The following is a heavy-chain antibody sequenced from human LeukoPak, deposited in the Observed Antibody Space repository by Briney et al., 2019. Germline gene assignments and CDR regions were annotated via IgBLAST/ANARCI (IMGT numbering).Heavy chain of an antibody. D-gene: IGHD3-10*01. CDR1: GGSISSSSYY. CDR2: IYYSGST. CDR3: ARHGYYYGSGSYREFDY. V-gene: IGHV4-39*01. Sequence: SETLSLTCTVSGGSISSSSYYWGWIRQPPGKGLEWIGSIYYSGSTYYNPSLKSRVTISVDTSKNQFSLKLSSVTAADTAVYCRARHGYYYGSGSYREFDYWGQGTLVTVSS. J-gene: IGHJ4*02.